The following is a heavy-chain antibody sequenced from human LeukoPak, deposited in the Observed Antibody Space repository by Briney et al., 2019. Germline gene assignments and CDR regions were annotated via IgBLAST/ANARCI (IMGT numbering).Heavy chain of an antibody. CDR3: ARDLARAYYDMPHTIDAFYI. V-gene: IGHV1-69*01. CDR1: GGTFSSYA. D-gene: IGHD3-22*01. Sequence: SVKVSCKASGGTFSSYAISWVRQAPGQGLEWMGAIIPIFGTANYAQKFQGRVTITADESTSTAYMELSSLRSEDTAVYYCARDLARAYYDMPHTIDAFYIWGQGTMVTVSS. J-gene: IGHJ3*02. CDR2: IIPIFGTA.